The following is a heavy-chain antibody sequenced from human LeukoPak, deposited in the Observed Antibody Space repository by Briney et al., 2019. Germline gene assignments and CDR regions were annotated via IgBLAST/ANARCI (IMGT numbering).Heavy chain of an antibody. CDR2: ISGSGGST. D-gene: IGHD3-22*01. CDR1: GFTFSSYA. Sequence: GGSLRLPCAASGFTFSSYAMSWVRQAPGKGLEWVSAISGSGGSTYYADSVKGRFTISRDNSKNTLYLQMNSLRAEDTAVYYCAKCPGAYDSSGYYAYWGQGTLVTVSS. J-gene: IGHJ4*02. V-gene: IGHV3-23*01. CDR3: AKCPGAYDSSGYYAY.